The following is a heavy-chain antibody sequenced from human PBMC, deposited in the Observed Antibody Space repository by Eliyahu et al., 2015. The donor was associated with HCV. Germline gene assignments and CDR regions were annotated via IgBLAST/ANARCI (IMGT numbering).Heavy chain of an antibody. J-gene: IGHJ5*02. CDR1: GGXIPTSX. CDR2: IHYSGST. Sequence: QVQLQESGPGLVQPSETLSLTXTVPGGXIPTSXWTWLRHPPGKALESVCFIHYSGSTNYNPSLKSRVTISVDTSKNQFSLKLSSVTAADTAVYFCASGGGGIAVAGTGGWFDPWGQGTLVTVSS. CDR3: ASGGGGIAVAGTGGWFDP. D-gene: IGHD6-19*01. V-gene: IGHV4-59*01.